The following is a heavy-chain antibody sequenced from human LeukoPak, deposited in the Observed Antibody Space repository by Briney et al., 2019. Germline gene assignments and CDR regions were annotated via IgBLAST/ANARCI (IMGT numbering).Heavy chain of an antibody. V-gene: IGHV1-18*01. D-gene: IGHD6-13*01. CDR2: IHAYNGNT. J-gene: IGHJ6*02. Sequence: ASVKVSCKASGYTFTSYGISWVRQAPGQGLEWMGWIHAYNGNTNYAQQLQGRVTMTTDTSTSTACMELRSLRSDDTAVYYCARDQQQLAPNYYYYYGMDVWGQGTTVTVSS. CDR3: ARDQQQLAPNYYYYYGMDV. CDR1: GYTFTSYG.